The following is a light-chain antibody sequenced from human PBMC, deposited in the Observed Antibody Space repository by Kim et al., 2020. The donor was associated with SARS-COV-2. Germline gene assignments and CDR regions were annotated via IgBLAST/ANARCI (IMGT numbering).Light chain of an antibody. Sequence: EIVLTQSPGTLSLSPGETATLSCRASQSVSKNFLAWYRQRPGQAPSLLIYGASTRATGIPDRISGSGSGADFTLTISRLEPEDFAVYYCQQYGTTPYTFGQGTKLEIK. V-gene: IGKV3-20*01. CDR1: QSVSKNF. CDR2: GAS. CDR3: QQYGTTPYT. J-gene: IGKJ2*01.